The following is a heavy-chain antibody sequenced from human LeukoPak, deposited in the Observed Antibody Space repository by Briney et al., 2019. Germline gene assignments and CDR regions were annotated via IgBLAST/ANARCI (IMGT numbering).Heavy chain of an antibody. D-gene: IGHD3-10*01. V-gene: IGHV1-24*01. Sequence: ASVKVSCTVSGSTLNELSTQWVRQAPGKGPEWLGRVYPEDGESMYAERFEGRLTMTEDTSTDTVYMELSSLSSEDTAVYYCAAGSGFGELLYWGQGTLVTVSS. CDR1: GSTLNELS. CDR2: VYPEDGES. CDR3: AAGSGFGELLY. J-gene: IGHJ4*02.